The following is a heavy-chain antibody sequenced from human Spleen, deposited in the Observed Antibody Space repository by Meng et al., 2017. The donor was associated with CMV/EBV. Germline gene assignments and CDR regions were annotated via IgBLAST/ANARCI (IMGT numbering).Heavy chain of an antibody. D-gene: IGHD2-2*02. CDR3: ARERGRGYCSSTSCYRGTDFDY. CDR1: GESFSGNY. V-gene: IGHV4-34*01. Sequence: GSLRLSCGVYGESFSGNYWSWIRQPPGKGLEWIGEINHSGSTNYNPSLKSRVTISVDTSKNQFSLKLSSVTAADTAVYYCARERGRGYCSSTSCYRGTDFDYWGQGTLVTVSS. CDR2: INHSGST. J-gene: IGHJ4*02.